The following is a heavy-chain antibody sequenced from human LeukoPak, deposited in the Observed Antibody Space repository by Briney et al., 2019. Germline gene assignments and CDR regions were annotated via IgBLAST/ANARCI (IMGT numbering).Heavy chain of an antibody. V-gene: IGHV3-20*04. CDR2: INWKGGST. J-gene: IGHJ4*02. CDR3: VRERPSYYYFDY. Sequence: GGSLRLSCAASGFTFDDYGMSWVRQAPGKGLDWVCGINWKGGSTGCADSVQGRFTISRDNAKNALYLQMYSLRVEDTASYYCVRERPSYYYFDYWGQGTLVTVSS. D-gene: IGHD2-8*01. CDR1: GFTFDDYG.